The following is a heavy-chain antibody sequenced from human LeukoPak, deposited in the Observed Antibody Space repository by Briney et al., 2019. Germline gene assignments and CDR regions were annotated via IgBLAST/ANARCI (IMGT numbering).Heavy chain of an antibody. D-gene: IGHD3-3*01. CDR1: GGSISSSSYY. V-gene: IGHV4-39*01. J-gene: IGHJ4*02. Sequence: SETLSLTCTVSGGSISSSSYYWGWIRQPPGKGLEWIGSIYYSGSTYYNPSLKSRVTISVDTSKNQFSLKLSSVTAADTAVYYCARTTIFGVVIRDYWGQGTLVTVSS. CDR3: ARTTIFGVVIRDY. CDR2: IYYSGST.